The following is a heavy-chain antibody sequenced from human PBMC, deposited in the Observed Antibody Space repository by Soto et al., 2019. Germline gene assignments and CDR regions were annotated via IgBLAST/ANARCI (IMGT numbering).Heavy chain of an antibody. J-gene: IGHJ4*02. V-gene: IGHV4-34*01. CDR2: INHSGST. CDR1: GGSFSGYY. D-gene: IGHD5-12*01. Sequence: QVQLQQWGAGLLKPSETLSLTCAVYGGSFSGYYWSWIRQPPGKGLEWIGEINHSGSTNYNPSLKSRVTISVDTSKNQFSLKLSSVTAADTAVYYCARWLPSMNEYYFDYWGQGTLVTVSS. CDR3: ARWLPSMNEYYFDY.